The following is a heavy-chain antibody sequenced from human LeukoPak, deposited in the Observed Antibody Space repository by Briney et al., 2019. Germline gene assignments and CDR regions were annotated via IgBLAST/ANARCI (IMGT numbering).Heavy chain of an antibody. CDR2: ISSSSSTI. CDR3: ARGPSFWSGYSAFDP. Sequence: PGGSLRLSCAASGFTFSSYSMNWVRQAPGKGLEWVSYISSSSSTIYYADSVKGRFTISRDNAKNSLYLQMNSLRDEDTAVYYCARGPSFWSGYSAFDPWGQGTLVTVSS. CDR1: GFTFSSYS. J-gene: IGHJ5*02. V-gene: IGHV3-48*02. D-gene: IGHD3-3*01.